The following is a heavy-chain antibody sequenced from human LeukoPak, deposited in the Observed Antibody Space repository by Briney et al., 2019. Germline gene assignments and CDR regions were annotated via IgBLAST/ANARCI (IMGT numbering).Heavy chain of an antibody. CDR2: IYYSGST. CDR3: ARHQWVPAFDI. CDR1: GGSISSFY. D-gene: IGHD1-26*01. V-gene: IGHV4-59*08. Sequence: SETLSLTCTVSGGSISSFYWNWIRQPPGKGLEWIGYIYYSGSTNYNPSPKSRVTISVDTSKNQFSLKLSSVTAADTAVYYCARHQWVPAFDIWGQGTMVTVSS. J-gene: IGHJ3*02.